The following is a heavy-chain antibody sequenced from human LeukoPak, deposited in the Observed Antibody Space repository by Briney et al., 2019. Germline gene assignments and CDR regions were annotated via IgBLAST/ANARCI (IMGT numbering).Heavy chain of an antibody. Sequence: SETLSLTCTVSGGSISNYYWSWIRQPAGKGLEWIGRIYTSGSTKYNPSLKSRVTISVDKSKNQFSLKLSSATAADTAVYYCARDNGSGWWDYWGQGTLVTVSS. CDR2: IYTSGST. CDR1: GGSISNYY. CDR3: ARDNGSGWWDY. V-gene: IGHV4-4*07. D-gene: IGHD6-19*01. J-gene: IGHJ4*02.